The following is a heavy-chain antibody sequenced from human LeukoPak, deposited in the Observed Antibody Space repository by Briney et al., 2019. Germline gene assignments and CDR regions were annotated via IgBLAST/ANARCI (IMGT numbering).Heavy chain of an antibody. Sequence: GGSLRLSCAVSGFTFDDYAMHWVRHTPGKGLEWVSGITWHSEITGYADSVKGRFTISRDNAQNSLYLQMNSLRPEDTALYYCAAVPETDFWTGFYLDYWGRGTLVTVSS. CDR3: AAVPETDFWTGFYLDY. J-gene: IGHJ4*02. V-gene: IGHV3-9*01. D-gene: IGHD3/OR15-3a*01. CDR2: ITWHSEIT. CDR1: GFTFDDYA.